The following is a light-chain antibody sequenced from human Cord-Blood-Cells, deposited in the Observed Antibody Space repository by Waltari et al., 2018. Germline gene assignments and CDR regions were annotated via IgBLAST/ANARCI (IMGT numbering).Light chain of an antibody. V-gene: IGKV1-39*01. CDR1: QSISSY. CDR2: AAS. Sequence: DIQMTQSTSSLSASVGDRVTITCLASQSISSYLNGYQQKPGKAPKLLIYAASSLQSRVPSRFSVSGSWTDVTLTISSRQPEDLATYYCQQSYSTPFTFGQGTRLEIK. CDR3: QQSYSTPFT. J-gene: IGKJ5*01.